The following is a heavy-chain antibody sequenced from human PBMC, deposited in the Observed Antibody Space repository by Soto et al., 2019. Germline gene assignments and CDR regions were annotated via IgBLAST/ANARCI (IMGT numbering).Heavy chain of an antibody. Sequence: QITLRESGPPLVKPTQTLTLTCTFPGFSLSTSRVGVGWIRQPPGKALEWLALLYWDDDERYSASLKSRLTVTKDTAKNQVVLTMTNLDPVDTAIYYCAHKGCGGDGMDVWGQGTTVTVSS. J-gene: IGHJ6*02. V-gene: IGHV2-5*02. CDR2: LYWDDDE. CDR3: AHKGCGGDGMDV. D-gene: IGHD2-21*01. CDR1: GFSLSTSRVG.